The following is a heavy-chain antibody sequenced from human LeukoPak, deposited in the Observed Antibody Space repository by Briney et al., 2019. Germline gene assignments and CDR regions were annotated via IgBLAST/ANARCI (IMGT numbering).Heavy chain of an antibody. V-gene: IGHV3-23*01. CDR1: GFTFSNYV. J-gene: IGHJ6*03. CDR2: IIGSGDST. Sequence: GGSLRLSCAASGFTFSNYVMTWVRRAPGKGLEWVSGIIGSGDSTYYADSVKGRFTISRDNSKNTLYLQMNSLRAEDTAVYYCARENCSGGSSCYYYMDVWGKGTTVTVSS. CDR3: ARENCSGGSSCYYYMDV. D-gene: IGHD2-15*01.